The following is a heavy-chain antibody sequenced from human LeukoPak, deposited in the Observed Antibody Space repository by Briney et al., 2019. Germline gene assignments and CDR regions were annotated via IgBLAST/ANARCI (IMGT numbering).Heavy chain of an antibody. CDR3: ARDPGIGIAAAGDAFDI. D-gene: IGHD6-13*01. Sequence: SVKVSCKASGGTFSSYAISWVRQAPGQGLEWMGGIIPIFGTANYAQKFQGRVTITADESTSTAYMELGSLRSEDTAVYYCARDPGIGIAAAGDAFDIWGQGTMVTVSS. J-gene: IGHJ3*02. V-gene: IGHV1-69*13. CDR2: IIPIFGTA. CDR1: GGTFSSYA.